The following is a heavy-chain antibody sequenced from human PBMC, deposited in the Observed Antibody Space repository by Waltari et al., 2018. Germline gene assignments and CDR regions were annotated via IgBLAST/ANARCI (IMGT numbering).Heavy chain of an antibody. J-gene: IGHJ4*02. CDR1: GGSISSSNW. D-gene: IGHD3-10*01. Sequence: QVQLQESGPGLVKPSGTLSLTCAVSGGSISSSNWWSWVGHPPGKGLEWIGEIYHSGSTNYNPSLKSRVTISVDKSKNQFSLKLSSVTAADTAVYYCAKDLVVRGVIKGQFDYWGQGTLVTVSS. CDR3: AKDLVVRGVIKGQFDY. V-gene: IGHV4-4*02. CDR2: IYHSGST.